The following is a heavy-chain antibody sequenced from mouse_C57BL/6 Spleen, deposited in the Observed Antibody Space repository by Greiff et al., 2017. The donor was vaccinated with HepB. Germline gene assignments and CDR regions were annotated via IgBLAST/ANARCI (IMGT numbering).Heavy chain of an antibody. CDR3: AREGVTTLYYFDY. Sequence: EVQLVESGGGLVKPGGSLKLSCAASGFTFSSYAMSWVRQTPEKRLEWVATISDGGSYTYYPDNVKGRFTISRDNAKNNLYLQMSHLKSEDTAMYYCAREGVTTLYYFDYWGQGTTLTVSS. D-gene: IGHD2-2*01. CDR1: GFTFSSYA. J-gene: IGHJ2*01. V-gene: IGHV5-4*01. CDR2: ISDGGSYT.